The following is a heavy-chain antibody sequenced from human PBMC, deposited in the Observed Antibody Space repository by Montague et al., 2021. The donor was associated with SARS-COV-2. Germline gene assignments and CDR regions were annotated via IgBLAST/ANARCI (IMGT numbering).Heavy chain of an antibody. D-gene: IGHD6-19*01. CDR2: IYHSGDS. CDR3: ARHGCSSGRHRCGFDP. V-gene: IGHV4-38-2*02. Sequence: SETLSLTCTVSGYSITNGYYWAWIRQPPGKGLEWIGMIYHSGDSXYNPSLKSRVTISVDTSKNQFSLRLSDVSAADTALYYCARHGCSSGRHRCGFDPWGQGTLVTVSS. J-gene: IGHJ5*02. CDR1: GYSITNGYY.